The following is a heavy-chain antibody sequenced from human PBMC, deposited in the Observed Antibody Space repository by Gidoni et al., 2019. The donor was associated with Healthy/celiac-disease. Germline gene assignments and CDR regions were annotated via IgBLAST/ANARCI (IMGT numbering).Heavy chain of an antibody. CDR3: AHRQITGIDCFDP. Sequence: MTTGVGVGWIRQPPGKAPECLAVIYWDDDKHYSPSLKSRLTITKDTSKNQVVLTMTNMDPVDTATSYCAHRQITGIDCFDPWGQGTLVTVSS. CDR2: IYWDDDK. D-gene: IGHD1-1*01. J-gene: IGHJ5*02. CDR1: MTTGVG. V-gene: IGHV2-5*02.